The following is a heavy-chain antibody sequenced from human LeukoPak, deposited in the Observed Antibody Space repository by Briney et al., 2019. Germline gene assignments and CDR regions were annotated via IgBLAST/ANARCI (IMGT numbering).Heavy chain of an antibody. CDR2: ISSNGGST. Sequence: GSLRLSCSASGFTFSSYAMHWVRQAPGKGLEYVSAISSNGGSTYYADSVKGRFTISRDNSKNTLYLQMSSLRAEDTAVYYCVKDTKQWLVLGYYFDYWGKGTLVPVSS. CDR1: GFTFSSYA. V-gene: IGHV3-64D*09. D-gene: IGHD6-19*01. J-gene: IGHJ4*02. CDR3: VKDTKQWLVLGYYFDY.